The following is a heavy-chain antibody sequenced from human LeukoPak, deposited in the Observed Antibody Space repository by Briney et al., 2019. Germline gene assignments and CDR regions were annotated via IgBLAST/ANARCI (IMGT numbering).Heavy chain of an antibody. J-gene: IGHJ6*02. Sequence: GGSLRLSCAGSGFTFSSHWMTWVRQAPGKGLEWVASIKDDGSEKHFLDSVNGRFAISRDNAKNSLYLQMSSLRAEDTAVYYCARRGITISGVLVYHYSGLDDWGQGTTVTVFS. CDR1: GFTFSSHW. V-gene: IGHV3-7*02. CDR2: IKDDGSEK. CDR3: ARRGITISGVLVYHYSGLDD. D-gene: IGHD3-3*01.